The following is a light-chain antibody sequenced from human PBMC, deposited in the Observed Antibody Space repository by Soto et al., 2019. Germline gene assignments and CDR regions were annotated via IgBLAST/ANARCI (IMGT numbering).Light chain of an antibody. CDR3: PQSHNAPLT. Sequence: DIRMTQSPSSLSASVGDRVTLTCRASQNINSYLNWYQHKPGRAPKVLVYGATNLPSGVPSRFSGSGSGTEFTFTISSLQPEDFATYYGPQSHNAPLTFGGGTRVE. J-gene: IGKJ4*01. CDR2: GAT. V-gene: IGKV1-39*01. CDR1: QNINSY.